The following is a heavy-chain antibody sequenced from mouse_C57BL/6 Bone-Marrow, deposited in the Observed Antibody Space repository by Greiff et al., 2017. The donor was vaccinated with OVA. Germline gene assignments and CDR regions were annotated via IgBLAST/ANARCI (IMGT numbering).Heavy chain of an antibody. CDR1: GFTFSDFY. CDR3: ARLDAMDY. Sequence: EVKVEESGGGLVQPGGSLKLSCAASGFTFSDFYMNWIRQTPEKRLEWVAYISNGGGSTYYPDTVKGRFTISRDNAKNTLYLQMSRLKSEDTAMYYCARLDAMDYWGQGTSVTVSS. CDR2: ISNGGGST. J-gene: IGHJ4*01. V-gene: IGHV5-12*01.